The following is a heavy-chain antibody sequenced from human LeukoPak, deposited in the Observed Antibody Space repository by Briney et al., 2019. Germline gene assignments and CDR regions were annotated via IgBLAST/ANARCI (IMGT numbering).Heavy chain of an antibody. CDR1: GGSISNGGYS. D-gene: IGHD1-26*01. CDR2: IYYSGST. V-gene: IGHV4-61*08. J-gene: IGHJ4*02. Sequence: SETLSLTCAVSGGSISNGGYSWSWIRQPPGKGLEWIGYIYYSGSTNYNPSLKSRVTILVDTSKNQFSLKLSSVTAADTAVYYCGRGSPRGSYYYIDYWGQGTLVTVSS. CDR3: GRGSPRGSYYYIDY.